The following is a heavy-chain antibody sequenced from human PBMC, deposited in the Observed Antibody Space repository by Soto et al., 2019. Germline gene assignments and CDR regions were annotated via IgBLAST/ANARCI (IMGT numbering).Heavy chain of an antibody. V-gene: IGHV3-23*01. Sequence: GGSLRLSCAASGFTFSEYAMTWVRQAPGKGLEWVSVIGGAGSNIYYADSVEGRFTVSRDDSKNTLYLQMNSLRAEDTALYYCAKGGGYDWKNYYYYYMDVWGKGTTVTVSS. CDR1: GFTFSEYA. CDR2: IGGAGSNI. CDR3: AKGGGYDWKNYYYYYMDV. J-gene: IGHJ6*03. D-gene: IGHD5-12*01.